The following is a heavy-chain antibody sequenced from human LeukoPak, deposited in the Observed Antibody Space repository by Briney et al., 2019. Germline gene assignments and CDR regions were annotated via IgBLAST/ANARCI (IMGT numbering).Heavy chain of an antibody. Sequence: GGSLRLSCAASGFSFSDYYMSWIRQAPGKGLEWVLYMSNSGSTIYYADSVKGRFTISRDNTKNSLYLQMNSLRAEDTAVYYCASVLWFGGIFFDYWGQGTLVTVSS. CDR3: ASVLWFGGIFFDY. V-gene: IGHV3-11*01. D-gene: IGHD3-10*01. CDR2: MSNSGSTI. CDR1: GFSFSDYY. J-gene: IGHJ4*02.